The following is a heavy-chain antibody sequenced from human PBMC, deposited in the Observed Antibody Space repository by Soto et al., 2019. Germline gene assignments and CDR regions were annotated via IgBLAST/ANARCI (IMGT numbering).Heavy chain of an antibody. CDR3: ARDHDAVAGTLFDY. Sequence: QVQLVESGGGVVQPGRSLRLSCAASGFTFSNYAMHWVRQAPGKGLEWVAVISYDGSNKYYADSVKGRFTISRDNSKNTLYLQMNSLRAGDTAVYYCARDHDAVAGTLFDYWGQGTLVTVSS. CDR2: ISYDGSNK. D-gene: IGHD6-19*01. CDR1: GFTFSNYA. V-gene: IGHV3-30-3*01. J-gene: IGHJ4*02.